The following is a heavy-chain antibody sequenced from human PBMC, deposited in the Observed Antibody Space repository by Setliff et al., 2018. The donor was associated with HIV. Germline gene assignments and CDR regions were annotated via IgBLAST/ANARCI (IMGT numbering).Heavy chain of an antibody. J-gene: IGHJ3*01. CDR2: ISAYDGNT. CDR1: GYTFTSYG. Sequence: ASVKVSCKASGYTFTSYGISWVRQAPGQGLEWMGWISAYDGNTDQAQRFRDRVTMTSDTSTSTVYMELRSLRSEDTAMYYCARRWKSGATHAAFDFWGQVTMVTVSS. V-gene: IGHV1-18*01. D-gene: IGHD1-26*01. CDR3: ARRWKSGATHAAFDF.